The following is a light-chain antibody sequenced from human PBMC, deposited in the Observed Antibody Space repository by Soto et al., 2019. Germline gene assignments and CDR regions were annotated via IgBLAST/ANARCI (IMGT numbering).Light chain of an antibody. CDR1: QSLLHRNGYDY. V-gene: IGKV2-28*01. J-gene: IGKJ3*01. CDR3: MQALETPLT. Sequence: DLVMTQSPLYLPVTPGEAASISCRPSQSLLHRNGYDYLDWYLQKPGQSPQLLIYLGSNRASGVPDRFSGSGSGTDFTLKISRVEAEDVGVYYCMQALETPLTFGPGTKVDIK. CDR2: LGS.